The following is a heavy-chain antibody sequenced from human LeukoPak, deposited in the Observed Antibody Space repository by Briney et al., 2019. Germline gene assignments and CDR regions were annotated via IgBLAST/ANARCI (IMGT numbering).Heavy chain of an antibody. CDR3: ASLDRSEIP. J-gene: IGHJ5*02. V-gene: IGHV3-64*01. CDR2: VSADESGK. D-gene: IGHD1-26*01. Sequence: GGSLRLSCVASGFSFDKFGMHWVRQAPGKGLEYVSSVSADESGKYYTKSVRGRFSISRDNSKNTTYLQLGNLRPDDMGIYYCASLDRSEIPWGPGTLVTVSS. CDR1: GFSFDKFG.